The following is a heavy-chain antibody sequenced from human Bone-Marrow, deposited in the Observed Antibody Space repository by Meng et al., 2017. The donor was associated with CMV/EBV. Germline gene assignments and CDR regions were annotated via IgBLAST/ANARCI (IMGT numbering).Heavy chain of an antibody. CDR3: ARMGLLEWLLPYYLDY. CDR1: RFTFSNYW. CDR2: IKEDGREK. Sequence: GGSLRLSCAASRFTFSNYWMSWVRQAPGKGLEWVANIKEDGREKYYVVSVKGRFSISRDNAKNSLYLQMNSLTAEDTAVYFCARMGLLEWLLPYYLDYWGQGTLATVSS. J-gene: IGHJ4*02. V-gene: IGHV3-7*01. D-gene: IGHD3-3*01.